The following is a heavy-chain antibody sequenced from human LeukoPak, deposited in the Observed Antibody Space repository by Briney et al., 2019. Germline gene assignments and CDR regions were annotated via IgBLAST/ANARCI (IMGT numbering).Heavy chain of an antibody. CDR2: ISSSATYR. CDR1: EFTFTTYS. Sequence: GGSLRLSCAASEFTFTTYSMAWVRQAPGKGLEWVSSISSSATYRYYADSVNGRFTISRDDPKNSLYLQMNSLRAEDTAVYYCAKEGRWLDSWGQGTLVTVSS. D-gene: IGHD4-23*01. V-gene: IGHV3-21*01. J-gene: IGHJ4*02. CDR3: AKEGRWLDS.